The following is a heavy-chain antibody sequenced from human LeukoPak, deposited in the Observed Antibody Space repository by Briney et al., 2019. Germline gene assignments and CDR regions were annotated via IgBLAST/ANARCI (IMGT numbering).Heavy chain of an antibody. V-gene: IGHV3-23*01. CDR2: ISGSGGST. D-gene: IGHD2-2*01. J-gene: IGHJ5*02. CDR3: AKVPPVVVVPAA. Sequence: GGSLRLSCAASGFTFISYAMSWVRQAPGKGLGWVSAISGSGGSTYYADSVKGRFTISRDNSKNTLYLQMNSLRAEDTAVYYCAKVPPVVVVPAAWGQGTLVTVSS. CDR1: GFTFISYA.